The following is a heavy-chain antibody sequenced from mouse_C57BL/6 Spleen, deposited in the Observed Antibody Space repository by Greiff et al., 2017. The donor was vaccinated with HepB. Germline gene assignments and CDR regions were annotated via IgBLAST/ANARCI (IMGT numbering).Heavy chain of an antibody. D-gene: IGHD2-5*01. CDR3: ARSYSNYDYFDY. CDR1: GYTFTDYN. V-gene: IGHV1-18*01. Sequence: VQLQQSGPELVKPGASVKIPCKASGYTFTDYNMDWVKQSHGKSLEWIGDINPNNGGTIYNQKFKGKATLTVDKSSSTAYMELRSLTSEDTAVYYCARSYSNYDYFDYWGQGTTLTVSS. CDR2: INPNNGGT. J-gene: IGHJ2*01.